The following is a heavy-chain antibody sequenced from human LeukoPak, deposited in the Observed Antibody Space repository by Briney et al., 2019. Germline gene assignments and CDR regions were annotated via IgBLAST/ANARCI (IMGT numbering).Heavy chain of an antibody. CDR1: GGSISSSSYY. D-gene: IGHD3-3*01. V-gene: IGHV4-39*01. J-gene: IGHJ4*02. Sequence: SETLSLTCTVSGGSISSSSYYWGWIRQPPGKGLEWIGSIYYSGSTYYNPSLKSRVTISVDTSKNQFSLKLSSVTAADTAVYYCAPQSVWSGSSHFDYWGQGTLVTVSS. CDR2: IYYSGST. CDR3: APQSVWSGSSHFDY.